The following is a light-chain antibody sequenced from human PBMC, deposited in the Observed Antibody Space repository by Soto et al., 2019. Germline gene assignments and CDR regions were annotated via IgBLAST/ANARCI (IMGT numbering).Light chain of an antibody. Sequence: QSVLTQPPSVSGAPGQRVTISCTGSRSNIGAGYDVHWYQQLPGTAPRLLIYTNTYRPSGVPDRFSGSKSSTSASLAISGLQAEDEADYYCQSYDSRLRAWVFGTGTKLTVL. J-gene: IGLJ1*01. V-gene: IGLV1-40*01. CDR3: QSYDSRLRAWV. CDR1: RSNIGAGYD. CDR2: TNT.